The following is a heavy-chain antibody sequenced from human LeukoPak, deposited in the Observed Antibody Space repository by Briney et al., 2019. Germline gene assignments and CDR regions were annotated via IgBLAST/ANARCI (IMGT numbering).Heavy chain of an antibody. D-gene: IGHD6-13*01. CDR1: GYTFTRYA. CDR3: ARDGSSWSFDY. V-gene: IGHV1-3*01. J-gene: IGHJ4*02. Sequence: GASVKVSCKASGYTFTRYAMHWVRQAPGQRLGWMGWISAGNGYTEYSQKFQGRVTITSDTSASTAYMELNSLRSEDTAVYYCARDGSSWSFDYWGQGTLVTVSS. CDR2: ISAGNGYT.